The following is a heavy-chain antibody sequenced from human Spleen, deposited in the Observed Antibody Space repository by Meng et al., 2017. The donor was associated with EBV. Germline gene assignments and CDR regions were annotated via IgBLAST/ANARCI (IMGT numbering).Heavy chain of an antibody. Sequence: QAHLQESVPGLGKPSQTLSLTCAGSGDSINSGGYYWSWIRQPPGKGLEWIGYIYYSGTTYYNPSLKRRVTISVDTSKNQFSLKLSSVTAADTAVYYCAKFALYGYYYFEYWGQGTLVTASS. CDR3: AKFALYGYYYFEY. J-gene: IGHJ4*02. CDR2: IYYSGTT. D-gene: IGHD3-16*02. CDR1: GDSINSGGYY. V-gene: IGHV4-30-4*01.